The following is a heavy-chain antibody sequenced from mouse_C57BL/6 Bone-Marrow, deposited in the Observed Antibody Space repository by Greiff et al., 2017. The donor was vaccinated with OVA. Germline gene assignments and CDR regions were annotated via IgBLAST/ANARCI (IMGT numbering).Heavy chain of an antibody. CDR1: GYTFTDYY. CDR3: ARNLVGCAMDY. V-gene: IGHV1-26*01. D-gene: IGHD2-10*02. Sequence: VQLKESGPELVKPGASVKISCKASGYTFTDYYMNWVKQSHGKSLEWIGDINPNNGGTSYNQKFKGKATLTVDKSSSTAYMERRSLTSEDSAVYYCARNLVGCAMDYWGQGTSVTVSS. J-gene: IGHJ4*01. CDR2: INPNNGGT.